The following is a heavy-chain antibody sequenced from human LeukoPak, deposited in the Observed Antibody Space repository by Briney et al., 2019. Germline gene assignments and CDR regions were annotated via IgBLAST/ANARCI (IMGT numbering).Heavy chain of an antibody. Sequence: ASVTVSCKASGGTFSSYAISWVRQAPGQGLEWMGGIIPIFGTANYAQKFQGRVTITADESTSTAYMELSSLRSEDTAVYYCARVIAALPGYYYGMDVWGQGTTVTVSS. CDR2: IIPIFGTA. CDR3: ARVIAALPGYYYGMDV. CDR1: GGTFSSYA. V-gene: IGHV1-69*01. J-gene: IGHJ6*02. D-gene: IGHD6-6*01.